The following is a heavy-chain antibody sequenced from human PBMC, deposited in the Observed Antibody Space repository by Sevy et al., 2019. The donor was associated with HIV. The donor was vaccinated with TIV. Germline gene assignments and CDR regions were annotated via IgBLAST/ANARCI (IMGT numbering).Heavy chain of an antibody. D-gene: IGHD2-15*01. CDR2: ISAYNGNT. CDR3: AGDLALLPGYCSGGSCYSKSSSWFDP. V-gene: IGHV1-18*01. Sequence: ASVKVSCKASGYTFTSYGISWVRQAPGQGLEWMGWISAYNGNTNYAQKLQGRVTMTTDTSTSTAYMELRSLGSDDTAVYYCAGDLALLPGYCSGGSCYSKSSSWFDPWGQGTLVTVSS. CDR1: GYTFTSYG. J-gene: IGHJ5*02.